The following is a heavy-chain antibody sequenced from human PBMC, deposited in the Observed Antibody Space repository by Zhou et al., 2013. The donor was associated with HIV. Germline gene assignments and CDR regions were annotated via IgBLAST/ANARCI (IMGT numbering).Heavy chain of an antibody. J-gene: IGHJ4*02. Sequence: QVQLVQSGAEVKKPGSSVKVSCKASGGTFSTYAISWVRQAPGQGLEWMGRIIPIFGPTNYAQKFQGRVTITADESTNTAYMELSSLRSEDTAVYYCVRDVGPSYYFDYWGQGTLVTVSS. CDR2: IIPIFGPT. CDR3: VRDVGPSYYFDY. D-gene: IGHD1-26*01. CDR1: GGTFSTYA. V-gene: IGHV1-69*12.